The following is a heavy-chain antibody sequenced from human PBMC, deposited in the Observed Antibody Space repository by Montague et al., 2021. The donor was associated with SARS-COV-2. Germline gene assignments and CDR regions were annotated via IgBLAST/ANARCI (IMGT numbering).Heavy chain of an antibody. J-gene: IGHJ4*02. CDR1: GFTFTSYW. D-gene: IGHD6-13*01. Sequence: SLRLSCAASGFTFTSYWMSWVRQAPGKGLEWVANIKQDGSEKYYVDSVKGRFTIARDNAKNSLYLQMNSLRAEDTAVYYCARVPSSSWYFDSWGQGTLATVSS. CDR2: IKQDGSEK. CDR3: ARVPSSSWYFDS. V-gene: IGHV3-7*01.